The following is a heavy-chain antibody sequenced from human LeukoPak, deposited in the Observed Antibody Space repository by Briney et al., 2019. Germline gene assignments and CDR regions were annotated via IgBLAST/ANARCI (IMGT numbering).Heavy chain of an antibody. D-gene: IGHD2-2*01. CDR1: GYTFTTDY. V-gene: IGHV1-8*02. J-gene: IGHJ3*01. CDR2: MNPNSGNT. Sequence: ASVKVSCEASGYTFTTDYIHWVRQAPGQGLEWMGWMNPNSGNTGYAQKLQGRVTMTRNTSISTAYMELSSLRSEDTAVYYCARDIRRRTSCYGTWGQGTMVTVSS. CDR3: ARDIRRRTSCYGT.